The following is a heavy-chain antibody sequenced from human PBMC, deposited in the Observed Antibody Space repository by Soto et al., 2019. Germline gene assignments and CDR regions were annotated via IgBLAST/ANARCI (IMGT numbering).Heavy chain of an antibody. CDR2: MSYSGST. V-gene: IGHV4-59*01. CDR3: ARDTGSGSYYYSGMDV. Sequence: SAPLSLTCTVSGGSISSYYWSWIRQPPGKGLEWIAYMSYSGSTKYNPSLKSRVTISVDTSKNQCSLKLSSVTAADTAVYYCARDTGSGSYYYSGMDVWGQGTTVTVSS. CDR1: GGSISSYY. J-gene: IGHJ6*02. D-gene: IGHD1-26*01.